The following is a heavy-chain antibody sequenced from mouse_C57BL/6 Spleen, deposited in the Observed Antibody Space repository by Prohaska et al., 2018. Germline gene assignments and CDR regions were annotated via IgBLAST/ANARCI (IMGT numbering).Heavy chain of an antibody. J-gene: IGHJ1*03. Sequence: HGKSLEWIGDINPNNGGTSYNQKFKGKATLTVDKSSSTAYMELRSLTSEDSAVYYCARGTVIYYDRTWYFDVWGTGTTVTVSS. D-gene: IGHD2-4*01. CDR2: INPNNGGT. CDR3: ARGTVIYYDRTWYFDV. V-gene: IGHV1-26*01.